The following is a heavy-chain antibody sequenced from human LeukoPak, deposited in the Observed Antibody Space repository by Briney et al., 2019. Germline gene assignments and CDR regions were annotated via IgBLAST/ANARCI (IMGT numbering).Heavy chain of an antibody. D-gene: IGHD6-13*01. Sequence: PSETLSLTCAVYDYSLTNHYWIWIRQPPGKGLEWIGEILHIGSTNYNPSFKGRVTISVDTSKNQFFLSLTSVTAADTAVYYCARGPAAVHPWGQGTLVTVSS. CDR2: ILHIGST. CDR3: ARGPAAVHP. CDR1: DYSLTNHY. V-gene: IGHV4-34*12. J-gene: IGHJ5*02.